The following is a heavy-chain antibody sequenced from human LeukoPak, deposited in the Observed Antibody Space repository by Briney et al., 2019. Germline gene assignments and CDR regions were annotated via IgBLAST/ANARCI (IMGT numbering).Heavy chain of an antibody. CDR1: DFTVSNNY. Sequence: QPGGPLRLSCAASDFTVSNNYMTWVRQAPGKGLEWVSIIFAGVGTYYADSVRGRFTISRDNSKNTLYLQMNSLEAEDAAVYYCARGDRGTGQHFDYWGQGTLVTVS. J-gene: IGHJ4*02. CDR2: IFAGVGT. D-gene: IGHD1-1*01. CDR3: ARGDRGTGQHFDY. V-gene: IGHV3-53*01.